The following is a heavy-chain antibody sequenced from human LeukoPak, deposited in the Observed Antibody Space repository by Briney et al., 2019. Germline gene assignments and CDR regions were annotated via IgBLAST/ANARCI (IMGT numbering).Heavy chain of an antibody. J-gene: IGHJ4*02. D-gene: IGHD3-10*01. CDR2: IYHSGST. V-gene: IGHV4-38-2*01. CDR1: GYSISSGYY. Sequence: SETLSLTCAVSGYSISSGYYWGWIRQPPGKGLEWIGSIYHSGSTYYNPSLKSRVTISVDTSKNQFSLKLSSVTAAGTAVYYCQVRGVSSNPSDYWGQGTLVTVSS. CDR3: QVRGVSSNPSDY.